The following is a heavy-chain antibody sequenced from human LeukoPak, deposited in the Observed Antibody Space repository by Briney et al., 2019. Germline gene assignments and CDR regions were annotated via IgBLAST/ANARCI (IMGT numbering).Heavy chain of an antibody. CDR1: GGSFSGYY. CDR2: INHSGST. V-gene: IGHV4-34*01. D-gene: IGHD3-3*01. CDR3: ARSSARGRFRHDYMDV. J-gene: IGHJ6*03. Sequence: SETLSLTCAVYGGSFSGYYWSWIRQPPGKGLEWIGEINHSGSTNYNPSLKSRVTISVDTSKNQFSLKLSSVTAADTAVYYCARSSARGRFRHDYMDVWGKGTTVTVS.